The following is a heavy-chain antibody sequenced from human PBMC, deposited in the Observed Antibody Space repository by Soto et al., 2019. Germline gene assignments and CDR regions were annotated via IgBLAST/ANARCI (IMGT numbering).Heavy chain of an antibody. D-gene: IGHD6-19*01. J-gene: IGHJ5*02. CDR3: AKSGSSGWYGWFDP. CDR2: IYWNDDK. Sequence: SVPTLVNPTQTLTLTCIFSGFPLRTSGVGVGWIRQPPGKALEWLGFIYWNDDKRYSPSLKSRLTITKDTSKNQVVLTMTNMDPVDTATYYCAKSGSSGWYGWFDPWGQGTLVTVSS. V-gene: IGHV2-5*01. CDR1: GFPLRTSGVG.